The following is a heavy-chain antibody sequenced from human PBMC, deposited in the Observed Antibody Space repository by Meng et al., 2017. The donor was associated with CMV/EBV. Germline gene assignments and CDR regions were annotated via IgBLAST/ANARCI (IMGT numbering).Heavy chain of an antibody. CDR2: ISYDGSNK. J-gene: IGHJ4*02. CDR1: GFTFSSYA. CDR3: AREEGDC. Sequence: GESLKISCAASGFTFSSYAMHWVRQAPGKGLEWVAVISYDGSNKYYAGSVKGRFTISRDNSKNTLYLQMNSLRAEDTAVYYCAREEGDCWGQGTLVTVSS. V-gene: IGHV3-30*04.